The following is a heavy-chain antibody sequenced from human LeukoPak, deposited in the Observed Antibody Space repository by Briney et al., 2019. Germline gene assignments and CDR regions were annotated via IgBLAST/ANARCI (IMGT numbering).Heavy chain of an antibody. V-gene: IGHV4-31*03. CDR1: GGPINSGGYY. CDR3: ARDGGVPDDYYYGMDV. CDR2: LYFSGST. Sequence: MSSQTLSLTCTVSGGPINSGGYYWSWIRQLPRKGLEWIGYLYFSGSTYFNPSLKSRVTILEDTSKNLFSLRLSSVTAADTAVYYCARDGGVPDDYYYGMDVWGQGTTVTVSS. D-gene: IGHD2-2*01. J-gene: IGHJ6*02.